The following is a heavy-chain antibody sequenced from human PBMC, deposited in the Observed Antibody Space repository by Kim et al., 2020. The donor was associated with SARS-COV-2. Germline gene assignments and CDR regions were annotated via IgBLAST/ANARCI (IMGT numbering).Heavy chain of an antibody. Sequence: SVKVSCKASGFTFTSSAVQWVRQARGQRLEWIGWIVVGSGNTNYAQKFQERVTITRDMSTSTAYMELSSLRSEDTAVYYCAADSNGDNGSGYYYYYGMDVWGQGTTVTVSS. CDR3: AADSNGDNGSGYYYYYGMDV. V-gene: IGHV1-58*01. J-gene: IGHJ6*02. CDR2: IVVGSGNT. D-gene: IGHD4-17*01. CDR1: GFTFTSSA.